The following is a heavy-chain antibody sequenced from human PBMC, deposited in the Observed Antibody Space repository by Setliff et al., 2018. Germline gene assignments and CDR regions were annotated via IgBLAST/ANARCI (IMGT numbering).Heavy chain of an antibody. Sequence: SVKVSCKASGGTFSSYVISWVREAPGQGLEWMGGIIPMFGTNYAQKFQGRVTITADESTSTAYMELSSLRSEDTAVYYCAVEFTYSSGRDYWGQGTLVTVSS. CDR3: AVEFTYSSGRDY. V-gene: IGHV1-69*13. CDR1: GGTFSSYV. CDR2: IIPMFGT. J-gene: IGHJ4*02. D-gene: IGHD6-19*01.